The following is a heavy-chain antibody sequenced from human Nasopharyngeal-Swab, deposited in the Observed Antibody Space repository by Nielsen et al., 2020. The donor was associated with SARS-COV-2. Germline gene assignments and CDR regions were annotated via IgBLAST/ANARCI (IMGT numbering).Heavy chain of an antibody. CDR1: GFTFDDYA. CDR2: ISRNAASI. Sequence: GGSLRLSCAGSGFTFDDYAMHWVRQAPGKGLEWVSSISRNAASIGCAASVKGRFTISRDNAKNSLYLQMSTLRAEDTALYYCAKDSRSSYYDAYYYSIDVWGKGTTVTVSS. V-gene: IGHV3-9*01. J-gene: IGHJ6*03. D-gene: IGHD4-11*01. CDR3: AKDSRSSYYDAYYYSIDV.